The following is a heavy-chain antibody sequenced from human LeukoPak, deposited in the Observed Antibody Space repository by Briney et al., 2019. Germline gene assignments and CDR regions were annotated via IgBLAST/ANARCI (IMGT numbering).Heavy chain of an antibody. CDR2: IIPIFGTA. CDR1: GGTFSSYA. J-gene: IGHJ4*02. D-gene: IGHD5-18*01. V-gene: IGHV1-69*05. Sequence: ASVKVSCTASGGTFSSYAISWVRQAPGQGLEWMGGIIPIFGTANYAQKLQGRVTMTTDTSTSTAYMELRSLRSDDTAVYYCATNVDTAMVQSYWGQGTLVTVSS. CDR3: ATNVDTAMVQSY.